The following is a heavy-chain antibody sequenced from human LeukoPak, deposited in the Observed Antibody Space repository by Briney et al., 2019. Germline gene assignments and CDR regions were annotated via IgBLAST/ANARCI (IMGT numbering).Heavy chain of an antibody. Sequence: SETLSLTCTVSGGSISSSSYYWGWIRQPPGKGLEWIGSIYYSGSTYYNPSLKSRATISVDTSKNQFSLKLSSVTAADTAVYYCAVRDSGSSYLRVDYWGQGTPVIVSS. J-gene: IGHJ4*02. CDR2: IYYSGST. CDR3: AVRDSGSSYLRVDY. V-gene: IGHV4-39*07. D-gene: IGHD3-10*01. CDR1: GGSISSSSYY.